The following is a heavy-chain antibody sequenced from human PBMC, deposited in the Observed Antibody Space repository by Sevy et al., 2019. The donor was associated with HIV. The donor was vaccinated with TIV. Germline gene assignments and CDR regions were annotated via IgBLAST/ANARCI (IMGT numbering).Heavy chain of an antibody. V-gene: IGHV3-23*01. CDR1: GITFSSYD. J-gene: IGHJ3*02. CDR2: IYGTAGVT. D-gene: IGHD3-22*01. CDR3: AGGRYDSSGSFDAFDI. Sequence: GGSLRLSCAASGITFSSYDMNWVRQAPGKGLEWVSIIYGTAGVTYYADSVKGRFTISRDNSKNTLFLQMNSLRAEDTAIYYCAGGRYDSSGSFDAFDIWGQGTMVTVSS.